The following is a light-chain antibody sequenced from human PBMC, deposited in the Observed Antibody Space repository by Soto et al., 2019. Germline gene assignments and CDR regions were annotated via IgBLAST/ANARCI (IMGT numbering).Light chain of an antibody. CDR1: QTISSW. CDR3: QHYNRYSEA. V-gene: IGKV1-5*03. J-gene: IGKJ1*01. CDR2: KAS. Sequence: DIQMTQSPSTLSGSVGDRVTITCRASQTISSWLAGYQQKPGKAPKLLIYKASTLKSGVPSRFSGSGSGQEFTLTISSLQPDDFETYYCQHYNRYSEAFGQGTKVEL.